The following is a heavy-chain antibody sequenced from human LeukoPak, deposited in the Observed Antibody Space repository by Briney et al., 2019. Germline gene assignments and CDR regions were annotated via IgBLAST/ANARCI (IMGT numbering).Heavy chain of an antibody. Sequence: GGSLRLSCAASGFTFSSYSMNWVRQAPGKGLEWLSYISSSSSTIYYADSVKGRFTISRDNSKNTLYLQMNSLRAEDTAVYYCARDPRDGYNTNFDYWGQGTLVTVSS. J-gene: IGHJ4*02. CDR1: GFTFSSYS. D-gene: IGHD5-24*01. CDR3: ARDPRDGYNTNFDY. V-gene: IGHV3-48*01. CDR2: ISSSSSTI.